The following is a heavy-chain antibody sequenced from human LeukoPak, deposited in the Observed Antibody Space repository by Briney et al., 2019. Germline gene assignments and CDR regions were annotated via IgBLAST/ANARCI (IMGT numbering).Heavy chain of an antibody. CDR2: IYHSGST. CDR1: GGSISSGGYY. CDR3: ARKTRDYYDSSGLDY. D-gene: IGHD3-22*01. V-gene: IGHV4-39*07. Sequence: SQTLSLTCTVSGGSISSGGYYWSWIRQHPGKGLEWIGSIYHSGSTFYNPSLKSRVTISVDTSKNQFSLKLSSVTAADTAVYYCARKTRDYYDSSGLDYWGQGTLVTVSS. J-gene: IGHJ4*02.